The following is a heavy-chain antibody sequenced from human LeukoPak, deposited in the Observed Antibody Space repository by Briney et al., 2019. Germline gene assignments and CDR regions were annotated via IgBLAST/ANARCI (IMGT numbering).Heavy chain of an antibody. CDR1: GGSFSGYY. Sequence: SETLSLTCAVYGGSFSGYYWSWIRQPPGKGLEWIGEINHSGSTNYNPSLKSRVTISVDTSKNQFSLKLSSVTAADTAVYYCAIGPGGSSWPFEYWGQGTLVTVSS. V-gene: IGHV4-34*01. CDR3: AIGPGGSSWPFEY. J-gene: IGHJ4*02. D-gene: IGHD6-13*01. CDR2: INHSGST.